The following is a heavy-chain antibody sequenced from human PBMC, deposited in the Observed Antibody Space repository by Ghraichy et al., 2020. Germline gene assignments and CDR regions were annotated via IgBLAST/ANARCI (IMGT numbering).Heavy chain of an antibody. J-gene: IGHJ4*02. Sequence: GGSLRLSCTASGFTFGDYGMNWVRQAPGKGLEWVGFIRTKGNGGTTEYAASVKGRFTISRDDSKSIAYLQMNSLKTEDTAMYYCTRGHCSGGSCYFHFDYWGQGTLVTVSS. CDR1: GFTFGDYG. CDR3: TRGHCSGGSCYFHFDY. V-gene: IGHV3-49*04. D-gene: IGHD2-15*01. CDR2: IRTKGNGGTT.